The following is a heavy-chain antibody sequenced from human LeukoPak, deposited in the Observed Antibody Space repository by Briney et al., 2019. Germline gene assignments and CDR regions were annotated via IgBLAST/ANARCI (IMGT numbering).Heavy chain of an antibody. V-gene: IGHV1-2*02. CDR2: INPNSGGT. CDR3: ARDRGPDYGDYVPHYYYYYMDV. D-gene: IGHD4-17*01. CDR1: GYTFTGYY. Sequence: ASVKVSCKASGYTFTGYYMHWVRQAPGQGLEWVGWINPNSGGTNYAQKFQGRVTITADESTSTAYMELSSLRSEDTAVYYCARDRGPDYGDYVPHYYYYYMDVWGKGTTVTVSS. J-gene: IGHJ6*03.